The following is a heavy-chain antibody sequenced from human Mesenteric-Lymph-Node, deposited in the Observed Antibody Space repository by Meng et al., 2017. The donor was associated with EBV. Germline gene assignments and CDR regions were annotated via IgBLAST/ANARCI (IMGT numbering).Heavy chain of an antibody. CDR1: GGSVSSTRCY. CDR2: IFNSGST. D-gene: IGHD2/OR15-2a*01. V-gene: IGHV4-61*01. J-gene: IGHJ5*02. Sequence: QVQLQGSGPGLVKPSETLSLTCTVSGGSVSSTRCYWSWIRQPPGRGLEWIGYIFNSGSTNYNPSLRSRATISVDTSRNQFSLTLNSVTAADTAVYYCARVSGPYYSPWFDPWGQGSLVTVSS. CDR3: ARVSGPYYSPWFDP.